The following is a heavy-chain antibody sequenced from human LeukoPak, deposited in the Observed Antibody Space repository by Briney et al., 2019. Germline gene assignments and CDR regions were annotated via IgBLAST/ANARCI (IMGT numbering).Heavy chain of an antibody. D-gene: IGHD1-14*01. CDR2: SSSSSSHI. J-gene: IGHJ4*02. CDR3: ARVRGRMTPPNY. Sequence: PPGSLRLSCAASGFSFSYYNISWVRHPPWDGLEWVSSSSSSSSHIYYAESVKGRFTNSRDNDKNSLYLQMNSLRGEDTAVYYCARVRGRMTPPNYWGQGTLVSVFS. CDR1: GFSFSYYN. V-gene: IGHV3-21*01.